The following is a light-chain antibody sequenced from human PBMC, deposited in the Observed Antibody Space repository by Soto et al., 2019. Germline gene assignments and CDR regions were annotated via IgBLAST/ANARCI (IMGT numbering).Light chain of an antibody. V-gene: IGKV1-6*01. Sequence: AIQMTQSPSSLSVSVGDRVTITCRASQGIRNDLGWYQQKPGKAPKLMIYAASSLQSGVPSRFSGSGSGTDFTLTISSLQPEDFATYYCQHSSSNSGTFGPGTKV. J-gene: IGKJ1*01. CDR1: QGIRND. CDR2: AAS. CDR3: QHSSSNSGT.